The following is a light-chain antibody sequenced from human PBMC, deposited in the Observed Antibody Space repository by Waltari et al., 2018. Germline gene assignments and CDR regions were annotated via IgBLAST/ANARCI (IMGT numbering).Light chain of an antibody. CDR2: DGT. J-gene: IGLJ2*01. V-gene: IGLV2-11*01. CDR1: TSDVGGYNY. Sequence: QSALTQPRSVSGSPGQSVTISCTGTTSDVGGYNYVSWYRQHPGKAPKLMIYDGTERPSGVPDRFSGSKSGNTASLTISGLQAEDEADYYCCSYIGSYSVVFGGGTKLTVL. CDR3: CSYIGSYSVV.